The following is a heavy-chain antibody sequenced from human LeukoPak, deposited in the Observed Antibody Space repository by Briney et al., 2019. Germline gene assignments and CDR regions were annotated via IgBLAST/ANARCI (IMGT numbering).Heavy chain of an antibody. Sequence: SETPSLTCTVSGYSISSGYYWGWIRQPPGKGLEWIGSIYHSGSTYYNPSLKSRVTISVDTSKNQFSLKLSSVTAADTAVYYCARAVASDRFDYWGQGTLVTVSS. CDR1: GYSISSGYY. CDR2: IYHSGST. CDR3: ARAVASDRFDY. V-gene: IGHV4-38-2*02. D-gene: IGHD6-19*01. J-gene: IGHJ4*02.